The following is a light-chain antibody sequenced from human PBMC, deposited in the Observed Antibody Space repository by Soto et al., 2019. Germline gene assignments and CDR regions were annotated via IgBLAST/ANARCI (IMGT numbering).Light chain of an antibody. CDR3: QHRSNWPPWT. CDR2: DAS. J-gene: IGKJ3*01. CDR1: QSVDTY. V-gene: IGKV3-11*01. Sequence: EVVLTQSPATLSLSPGERATLSCRASQSVDTYLAGYQQKPGQPPRLLIYDASTRATGIPARFSGSGSGTDFSLTITTLVPVDFAVYYWQHRSNWPPWTFGPGTKV.